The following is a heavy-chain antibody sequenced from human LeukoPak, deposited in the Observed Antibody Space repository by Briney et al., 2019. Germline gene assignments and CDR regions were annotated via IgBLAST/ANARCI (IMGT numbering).Heavy chain of an antibody. CDR3: ARKYRWFGELIVYGMDV. CDR1: GGSFSGYY. D-gene: IGHD3-10*01. J-gene: IGHJ6*02. V-gene: IGHV4-34*01. Sequence: SETLSLTCAVYGGSFSGYYWSWIRQPPGKGLEWIGEINHSGSTNYNPSLKSRVTISVDTSKNQFSLKLSSVTAADTAVYYCARKYRWFGELIVYGMDVWGQGTTVTVSS. CDR2: INHSGST.